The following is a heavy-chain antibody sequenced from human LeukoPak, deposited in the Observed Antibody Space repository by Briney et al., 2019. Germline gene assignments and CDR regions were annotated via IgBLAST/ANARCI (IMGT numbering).Heavy chain of an antibody. D-gene: IGHD3/OR15-3a*01. V-gene: IGHV4-39*01. CDR3: ARQTGSGLFTLP. Sequence: SETLSLTCTVSGGSISSSSSYWGWIRQPPGKGLEWIGSIYYSGSTNYNPSLKSRVTISVDTSKNQFSLRLTSVTATDTAMYYCARQTGSGLFTLPGGQGTLVTVSS. CDR2: IYYSGST. J-gene: IGHJ4*02. CDR1: GGSISSSSSY.